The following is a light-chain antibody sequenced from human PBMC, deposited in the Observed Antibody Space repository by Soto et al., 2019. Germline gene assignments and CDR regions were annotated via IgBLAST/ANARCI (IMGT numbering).Light chain of an antibody. CDR1: QSVSSSY. V-gene: IGKV3-20*01. CDR2: GAS. Sequence: ENVLTQSPGTLSLSPGERVTLSCRASQSVSSSYLAWYQQKPGQAPRLLIYGASSRAPGIPDRLSGSGSGTDFTLTISRLEPEDFAVYYCQHYGSSPLTFGGGTKVEIK. CDR3: QHYGSSPLT. J-gene: IGKJ4*01.